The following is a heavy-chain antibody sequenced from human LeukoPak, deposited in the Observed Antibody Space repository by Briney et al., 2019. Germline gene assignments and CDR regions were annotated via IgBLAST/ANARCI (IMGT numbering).Heavy chain of an antibody. CDR3: ARGLITASKAWFDP. V-gene: IGHV4-34*01. Sequence: SEALSLTCAVYGGSFSGYYWSWIRQPPGKGLEWIGEINHSGSTNYNPSLKSRVTISVDTSNNQFSLKLTSVTAAETAVYYCARGLITASKAWFDPWGQGTLVTVSS. D-gene: IGHD1-20*01. CDR1: GGSFSGYY. J-gene: IGHJ5*02. CDR2: INHSGST.